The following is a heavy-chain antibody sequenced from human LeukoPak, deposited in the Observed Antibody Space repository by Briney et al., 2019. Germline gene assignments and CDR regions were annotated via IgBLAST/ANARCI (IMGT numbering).Heavy chain of an antibody. V-gene: IGHV1-8*02. Sequence: ASVKVSCNASGYTFTSYDINWVRQATGQGLEWMGWINPSSGNTSYAQKFQGRVTITRNTSTSTAYMELSSLRSEDTAVYYCARVKVGQWRSNKGNWFDPWGQGTLVTVSS. D-gene: IGHD1/OR15-1a*01. CDR3: ARVKVGQWRSNKGNWFDP. CDR2: INPSSGNT. J-gene: IGHJ5*02. CDR1: GYTFTSYD.